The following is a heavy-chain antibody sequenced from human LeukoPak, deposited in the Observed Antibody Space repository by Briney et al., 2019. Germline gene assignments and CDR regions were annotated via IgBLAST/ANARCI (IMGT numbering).Heavy chain of an antibody. D-gene: IGHD6-19*01. CDR3: ARGVGQWLVPQTWFDP. V-gene: IGHV1-18*01. Sequence: ASVTVSCKASGYTFTSYGISWVRQAPGQGLEWMGWISAYNGNTNYAQKLQGRVTMTTDTSTSTAYMELRSLRSDDTAVYYCARGVGQWLVPQTWFDPWGQGTLVTVSS. CDR1: GYTFTSYG. J-gene: IGHJ5*02. CDR2: ISAYNGNT.